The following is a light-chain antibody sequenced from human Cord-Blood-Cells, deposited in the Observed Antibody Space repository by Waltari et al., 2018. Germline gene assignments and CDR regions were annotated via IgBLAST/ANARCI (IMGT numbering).Light chain of an antibody. Sequence: QSALTQPASVSGSPGQSITISCTGTSSDVGGYNYVSWYQQHPGNAPKLMIYDVSNRPSGVCNRFAGSKSGNTASLTISGLQAEDEADYYCSSYTSSSTWVFGGGTKLTVL. CDR1: SSDVGGYNY. J-gene: IGLJ3*02. V-gene: IGLV2-14*01. CDR2: DVS. CDR3: SSYTSSSTWV.